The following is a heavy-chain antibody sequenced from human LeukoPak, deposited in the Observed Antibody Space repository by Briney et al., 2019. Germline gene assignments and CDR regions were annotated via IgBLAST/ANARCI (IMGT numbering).Heavy chain of an antibody. CDR3: AKGGDYDVLTGYYVSDY. CDR2: ITGSGGNT. D-gene: IGHD3-9*01. CDR1: GFTFSNYA. Sequence: GGSLRLSCAASGFTFSNYAMSWVRQAPGKGLEWVSAITGSGGNTYYADSVKGRFTISRDNSKNTLYLQMNSLRAEDTAVYYCAKGGDYDVLTGYYVSDYWGQGTLVTVSS. J-gene: IGHJ4*02. V-gene: IGHV3-23*01.